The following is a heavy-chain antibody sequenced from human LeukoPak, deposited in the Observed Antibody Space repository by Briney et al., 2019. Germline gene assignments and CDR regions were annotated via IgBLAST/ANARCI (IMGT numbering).Heavy chain of an antibody. Sequence: GGSLRLSCAASGFTFSSYAMHWVRQAPGKGLEWVAVISYDGSNKYYADSVKGRFTISRDNSKNTLYLQMNSLRAEDTAVYYCARDRVSGYGDPEEVLDYWGQGTLVTVSS. CDR2: ISYDGSNK. CDR3: ARDRVSGYGDPEEVLDY. D-gene: IGHD4-17*01. V-gene: IGHV3-30*04. J-gene: IGHJ4*02. CDR1: GFTFSSYA.